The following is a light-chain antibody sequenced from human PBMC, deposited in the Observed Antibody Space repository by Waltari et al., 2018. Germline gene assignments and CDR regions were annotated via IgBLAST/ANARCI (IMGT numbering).Light chain of an antibody. J-gene: IGLJ1*01. Sequence: QSALTQPASVSGSPGQSITISCTGTSTDVGAYNYVSWYQQHPGKAPKLIIYDVSNRPSGFHNRFSDTTSGNTASLTISGLQGEDEAVYHCSSYTSNRLYVFGTGTTLTVL. V-gene: IGLV2-14*01. CDR2: DVS. CDR3: SSYTSNRLYV. CDR1: STDVGAYNY.